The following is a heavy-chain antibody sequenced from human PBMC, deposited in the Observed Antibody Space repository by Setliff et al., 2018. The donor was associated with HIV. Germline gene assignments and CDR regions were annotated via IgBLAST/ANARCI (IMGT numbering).Heavy chain of an antibody. J-gene: IGHJ4*02. CDR2: IYYSGTT. CDR1: GASVVSGGYY. Sequence: SETLSLTCSVSGASVVSGGYYWSWIRQHPEKGLEWIGYIYYSGTTTYNPSLRSRVTISLDTSLNQFSLKVNSVTAAATAVYYCASSTRKSFDFWTDSRTTYPPYYFDYWGQGTLVTV. CDR3: ASSTRKSFDFWTDSRTTYPPYYFDY. V-gene: IGHV4-31*03. D-gene: IGHD3-3*01.